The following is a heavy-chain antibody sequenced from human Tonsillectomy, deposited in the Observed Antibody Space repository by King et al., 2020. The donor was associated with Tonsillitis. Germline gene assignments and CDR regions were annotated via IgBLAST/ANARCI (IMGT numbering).Heavy chain of an antibody. CDR3: ARLRRPFYNMDV. J-gene: IGHJ6*02. D-gene: IGHD5-24*01. V-gene: IGHV3-21*01. CDR1: GFTFSSYS. CDR2: ISSSSSYI. Sequence: VQLVESGGGLVKPGGSLRLSCAASGFTFSSYSLNWVRQAPGKGLEWVSSISSSSSYIYYAESVKGRFTISRDNAKNSLYLQMNSLRAEDTAVYYCARLRRPFYNMDVWGQGTTVTVSS.